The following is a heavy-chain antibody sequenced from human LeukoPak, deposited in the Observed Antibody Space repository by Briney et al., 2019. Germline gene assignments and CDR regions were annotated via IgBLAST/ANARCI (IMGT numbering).Heavy chain of an antibody. D-gene: IGHD3-22*01. V-gene: IGHV4-34*01. CDR1: GVSFSGYY. CDR3: ARDRYYNRLFDY. CDR2: INHSGST. Sequence: SETLSLTCAVYGVSFSGYYWSWIRQPPGKGLEWIGEINHSGSTNYNPSLKSRVTISVDTSKNQFSLKLSSVTAADTAVYYCARDRYYNRLFDYWGQGTLVTVSS. J-gene: IGHJ4*02.